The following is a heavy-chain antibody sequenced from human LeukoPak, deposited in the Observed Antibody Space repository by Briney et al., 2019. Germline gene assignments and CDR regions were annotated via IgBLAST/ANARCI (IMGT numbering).Heavy chain of an antibody. J-gene: IGHJ4*02. CDR3: ARHPRAARRKYYFDY. V-gene: IGHV5-51*01. CDR1: GYGFTSYW. D-gene: IGHD6-6*01. CDR2: IYPGDSDT. Sequence: GDSLKISCKGSGYGFTSYWVGWVRQMPGKGLEWMGIIYPGDSDTRYSPPFQGQVTISADKSISTAYLQWSSLKASDTAMYYCARHPRAARRKYYFDYWGQGTLVTVSS.